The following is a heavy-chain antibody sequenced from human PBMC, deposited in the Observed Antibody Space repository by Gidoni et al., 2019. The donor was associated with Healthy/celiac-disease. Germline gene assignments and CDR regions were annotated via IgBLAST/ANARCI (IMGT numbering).Heavy chain of an antibody. J-gene: IGHJ3*02. D-gene: IGHD2-21*02. CDR2: IVVGSGNT. Sequence: QMQLVQSGPEVKKPGTSVKFSCKASGFTFTSPAVQWVRQARGQRLEWIGWIVVGSGNTNYAQKFQERVTITRDMSTSTAYMELSSLRSEDTAVYYCAADLPHIVVVTAIPAFDIWGQGTMVTVSS. CDR3: AADLPHIVVVTAIPAFDI. CDR1: GFTFTSPA. V-gene: IGHV1-58*01.